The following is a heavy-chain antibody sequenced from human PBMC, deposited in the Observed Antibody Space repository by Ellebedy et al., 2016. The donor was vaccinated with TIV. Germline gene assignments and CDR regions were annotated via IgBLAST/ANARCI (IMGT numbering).Heavy chain of an antibody. J-gene: IGHJ2*01. D-gene: IGHD3-10*01. CDR1: GFSLTGSD. Sequence: PGWSLRLSCAASGFSLTGSDLHWVRRPAGKGLEWVSASGAAGDTYYPDSVRGRFTISRESAKNSFYLQMNSLTARDTAVYYCARGGPGGDNWFFGLWGRGTRVTVSS. CDR3: ARGGPGGDNWFFGL. V-gene: IGHV3-13*01. CDR2: SGAAGDT.